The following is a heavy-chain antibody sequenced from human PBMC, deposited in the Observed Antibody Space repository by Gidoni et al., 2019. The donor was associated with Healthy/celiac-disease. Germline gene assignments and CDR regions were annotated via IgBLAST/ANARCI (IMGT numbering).Heavy chain of an antibody. CDR2: IYSGGST. D-gene: IGHD3-3*01. V-gene: IGHV3-53*01. J-gene: IGHJ4*02. Sequence: EVQLVESVGGLIQPGGSLRLSCSASGFTVSSNYMSWVRQAPGKGLEWVSVIYSGGSTYYADYVKGRFTISRDNSKNTLYLQMNSLRAEDTAVYYCARSPPQHYDFWSGYFDYWGQGTLVTVSS. CDR3: ARSPPQHYDFWSGYFDY. CDR1: GFTVSSNY.